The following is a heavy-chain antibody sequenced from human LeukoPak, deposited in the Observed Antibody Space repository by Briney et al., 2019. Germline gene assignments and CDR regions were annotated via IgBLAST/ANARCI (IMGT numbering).Heavy chain of an antibody. D-gene: IGHD1-26*01. CDR3: ARVGATGGFDY. Sequence: PSETLSLTCTVSGGSISSSSYYWSWIRQPPGKGLEWIGYIYYSGSTNYNPSLKSRVTISVDTSKNQFSLKLSSVTAADTAVYYCARVGATGGFDYWGQGTLVTVSS. CDR1: GGSISSSSYY. V-gene: IGHV4-61*01. CDR2: IYYSGST. J-gene: IGHJ4*02.